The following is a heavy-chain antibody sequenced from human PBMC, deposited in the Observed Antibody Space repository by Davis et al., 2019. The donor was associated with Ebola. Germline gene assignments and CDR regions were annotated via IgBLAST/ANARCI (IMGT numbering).Heavy chain of an antibody. CDR2: ISHSGRT. Sequence: PSETLSLTCKESNGSISSHYWDGIRQPPGKGLEWIWIISHSGRTHYNPSLKSRVTISADTSKNQFSLNLRSVTAADTAVYYCVRFGRGAYWGQGTLVTVSS. CDR1: NGSISSHY. V-gene: IGHV4-59*11. J-gene: IGHJ4*02. CDR3: VRFGRGAY. D-gene: IGHD3-16*01.